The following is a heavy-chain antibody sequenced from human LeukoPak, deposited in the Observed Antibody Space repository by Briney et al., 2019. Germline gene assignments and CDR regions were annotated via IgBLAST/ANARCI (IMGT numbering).Heavy chain of an antibody. CDR2: IKQYGSEK. J-gene: IGHJ4*02. CDR3: ARGIYDFWSGYQKYYFDY. CDR1: GFPFSSYW. V-gene: IGHV3-7*01. D-gene: IGHD3-3*01. Sequence: PGGSLRLSCAASGFPFSSYWMIWVREAPGKGLEGVANIKQYGSEKYCVSSVKGRFTISRDNAKNSLYLQMNSLRAEDTAVYYCARGIYDFWSGYQKYYFDYWGQGTLVTVSS.